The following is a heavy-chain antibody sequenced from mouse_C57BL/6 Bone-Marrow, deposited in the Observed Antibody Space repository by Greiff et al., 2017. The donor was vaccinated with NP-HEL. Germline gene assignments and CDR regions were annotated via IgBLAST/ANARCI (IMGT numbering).Heavy chain of an antibody. CDR3: ELLCVTTVLHSWYFDG. D-gene: IGHD1-1*02. V-gene: IGHV1-78*01. Sequence: QVQLQQSDPELVQPGASVKISCKASGYSFTDYIIYWMKQRPEQGLEWIGYIYPRDGSTKYNEKFKGKATLTADKSSSTAYMQLNSLTSEDSAVFFCELLCVTTVLHSWYFDGWGTGTTAIISS. CDR1: GYSFTDYI. J-gene: IGHJ1*02. CDR2: IYPRDGST.